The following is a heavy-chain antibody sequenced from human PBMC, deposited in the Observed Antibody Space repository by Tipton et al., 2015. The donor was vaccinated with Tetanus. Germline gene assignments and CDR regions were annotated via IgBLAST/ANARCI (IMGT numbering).Heavy chain of an antibody. Sequence: VQLVQSGAEEKKPGESLKISCQISGYTFTNNWIGWVRQRPGEGLEWMGSFYPDGFDTRYSPSIQGQVTMSAEQTSNTAYLQWSSLKASDSALCYCALLACNTRGDFGSYFYFWGHGALVLVSS. CDR2: FYPDGFDT. CDR3: ALLACNTRGDFGSYFYF. D-gene: IGHD2-21*01. V-gene: IGHV5-51*01. J-gene: IGHJ4*01. CDR1: GYTFTNNW.